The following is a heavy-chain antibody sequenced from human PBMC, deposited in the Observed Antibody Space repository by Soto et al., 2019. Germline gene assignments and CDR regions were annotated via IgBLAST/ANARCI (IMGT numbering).Heavy chain of an antibody. D-gene: IGHD3-22*01. J-gene: IGHJ1*01. V-gene: IGHV3-11*06. CDR3: ARSQWASYYDSSPADFQH. CDR2: ISSSSSYT. CDR1: GFTFSDYY. Sequence: GGSLRLSCAASGFTFSDYYMSWIRQAPGKGLEWVSYISSSSSYTNYADSVKGRFTISRDNAKNSLYLQMNSLRAEDTAVYYCARSQWASYYDSSPADFQHWGQGTLVTVSS.